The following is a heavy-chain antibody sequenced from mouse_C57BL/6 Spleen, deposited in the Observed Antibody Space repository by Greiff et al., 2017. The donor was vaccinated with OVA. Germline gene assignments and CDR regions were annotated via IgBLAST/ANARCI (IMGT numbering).Heavy chain of an antibody. CDR2: IYPGRGST. Sequence: QVQLKQPGAELVKPGASVKMSCKASGYTFTSYWITWVKQRPGQGLEWIGDIYPGRGSTNYNEKFKSKATLTVDTASSTAYVQLSSLTSEDSAVYYCASRGGNWDEGCADWGQGTLVTVSA. CDR3: ASRGGNWDEGCAD. V-gene: IGHV1-55*01. CDR1: GYTFTSYW. J-gene: IGHJ3*01. D-gene: IGHD4-1*01.